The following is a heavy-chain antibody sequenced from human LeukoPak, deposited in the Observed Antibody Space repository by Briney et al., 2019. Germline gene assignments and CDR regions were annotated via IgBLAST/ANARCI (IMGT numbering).Heavy chain of an antibody. CDR3: ARRSSGYPYYYYYYMDV. Sequence: SETLSLTCAVYGGSFSGYYWSWIRQPPGKGLEWIGEINHSGSTNYIPSLKSRVTISVDTSKNQFSLKLSSVTAADTALYYCARRSSGYPYYYYYYMDVWGKGTTVTVSS. D-gene: IGHD3-22*01. J-gene: IGHJ6*03. CDR2: INHSGST. CDR1: GGSFSGYY. V-gene: IGHV4-34*01.